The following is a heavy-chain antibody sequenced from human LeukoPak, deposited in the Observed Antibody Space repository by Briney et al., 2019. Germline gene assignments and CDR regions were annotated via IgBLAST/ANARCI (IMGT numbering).Heavy chain of an antibody. Sequence: SETLSLTCTVSGGSISSGGYYWTWLRQHPGKGLEWIGYIYYGRSIYYNPSLKRRVTISVDTSKNQFSLKLSSVTAADTAVYYCARFGGPRGYGYFSDYWGQGTLVTVSS. CDR3: ARFGGPRGYGYFSDY. CDR2: IYYGRSI. V-gene: IGHV4-31*03. D-gene: IGHD5-18*01. J-gene: IGHJ4*02. CDR1: GGSISSGGYY.